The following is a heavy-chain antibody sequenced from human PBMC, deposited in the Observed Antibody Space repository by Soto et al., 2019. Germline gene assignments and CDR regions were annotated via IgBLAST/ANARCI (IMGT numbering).Heavy chain of an antibody. Sequence: EAQLVESGGGLVQPGGSLKLSCAASGFTFSGSAMHWVRQASGKGLEWVGRIRSKANSYATAYAASVKGRFTISRDDSKNTAYLQMNSLKTEDTAVYYCTTAFELERLGAFDIWGQGTMVTVSS. CDR3: TTAFELERLGAFDI. J-gene: IGHJ3*02. CDR2: IRSKANSYAT. D-gene: IGHD1-1*01. V-gene: IGHV3-73*02. CDR1: GFTFSGSA.